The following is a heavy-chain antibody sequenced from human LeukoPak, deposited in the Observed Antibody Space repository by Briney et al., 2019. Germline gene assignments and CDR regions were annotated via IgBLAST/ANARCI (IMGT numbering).Heavy chain of an antibody. CDR2: ISYDGSNK. Sequence: PGGSLRLSCAVSGFTFSSYAMHWVRQAPGKGLEWVAVISYDGSNKYYADSVKGRFTISRDNSKNTLYLQMNSLRAEDTAVYYCAREKDVLRYFDWFPYSPPLYYWGQGTLVTVSS. V-gene: IGHV3-30-3*01. CDR1: GFTFSSYA. J-gene: IGHJ4*02. CDR3: AREKDVLRYFDWFPYSPPLYY. D-gene: IGHD3-9*01.